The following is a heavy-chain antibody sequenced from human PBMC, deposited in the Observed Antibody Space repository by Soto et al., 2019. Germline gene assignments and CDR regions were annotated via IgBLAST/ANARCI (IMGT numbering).Heavy chain of an antibody. V-gene: IGHV5-10-1*03. CDR3: ARHASYYVRSGYFGTY. Sequence: EVQLVQSGAEVKKPGESLKISCQGSGYTFTNHWITWVRQMPGKGLEWMGRINPSDSHTNYSPSFQGHVTMSVDKSISTACLQWSGLEASDTAMYYCARHASYYVRSGYFGTYWGQGTLVTVSS. CDR2: INPSDSHT. D-gene: IGHD3-22*01. CDR1: GYTFTNHW. J-gene: IGHJ4*02.